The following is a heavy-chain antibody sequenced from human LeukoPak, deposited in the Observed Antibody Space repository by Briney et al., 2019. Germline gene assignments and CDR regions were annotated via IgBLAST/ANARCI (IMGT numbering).Heavy chain of an antibody. CDR2: ISWNSGSI. Sequence: PGRSLRLSCAASGFTFDDYAMHWVRQAPGKGLEWVSGISWNSGSIGYADSVKGRFTISRDNAKNSLYLQMNSLRAEDTALYHCARANYYDSSGYYLHWGQGTLVTVSS. J-gene: IGHJ4*02. V-gene: IGHV3-9*01. CDR3: ARANYYDSSGYYLH. CDR1: GFTFDDYA. D-gene: IGHD3-22*01.